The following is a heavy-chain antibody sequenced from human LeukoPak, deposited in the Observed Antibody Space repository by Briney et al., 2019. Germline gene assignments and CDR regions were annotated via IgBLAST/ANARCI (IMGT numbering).Heavy chain of an antibody. J-gene: IGHJ4*02. V-gene: IGHV1-2*02. CDR2: INPNSGGT. D-gene: IGHD2-2*01. CDR3: ATVREYCSTTRCPFLGY. Sequence: ASVKVSCKASGYTFTGLYMHWVRQAPGQGLEWMGWINPNSGGTNYAQKFQGRVTMTRDTSTSTAYMELSRLTSDDTAVYYCATVREYCSTTRCPFLGYWGQGTLVTVAS. CDR1: GYTFTGLY.